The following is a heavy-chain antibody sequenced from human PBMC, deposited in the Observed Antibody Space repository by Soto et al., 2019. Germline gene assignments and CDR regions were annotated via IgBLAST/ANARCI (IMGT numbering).Heavy chain of an antibody. CDR3: AKSAPIFGVVIEADYFYFMNV. CDR2: ISYDGSNK. D-gene: IGHD3-3*01. J-gene: IGHJ6*03. V-gene: IGHV3-30*18. CDR1: GFTFSNYG. Sequence: QVQLVESGGGVVQPGRSLRLSCAASGFTFSNYGMHWVRQAPGKGLEWVAVISYDGSNKYYADSVKGRFTTSRDNSKRMLYLQMNSLRVKDTAVYFCAKSAPIFGVVIEADYFYFMNVSGQGTTVTFSS.